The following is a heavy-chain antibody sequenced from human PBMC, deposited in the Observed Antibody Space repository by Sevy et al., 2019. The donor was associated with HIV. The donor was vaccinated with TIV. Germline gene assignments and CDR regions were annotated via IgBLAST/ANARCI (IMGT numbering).Heavy chain of an antibody. Sequence: GGSLRLSCAASGFTFSSYWMSWVRQAPGKGLEWVTNIKQDGSEKYYVDSVKGRFTISRDNAKNSLYLQMNSLGAEDTAVYYCARSSIAARRHWYFDLWGRGTLVTVSS. CDR1: GFTFSSYW. CDR2: IKQDGSEK. J-gene: IGHJ2*01. D-gene: IGHD6-6*01. CDR3: ARSSIAARRHWYFDL. V-gene: IGHV3-7*01.